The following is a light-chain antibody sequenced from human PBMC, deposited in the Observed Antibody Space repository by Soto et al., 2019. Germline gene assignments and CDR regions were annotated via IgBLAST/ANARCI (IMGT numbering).Light chain of an antibody. CDR2: DVN. Sequence: QSVLTQPASVSGSPGQSITISCTGTSSDVGAYNYVSWYQQRPGKAPKLMIYDVNHRPSGVSNRFSGAKSGNTASLTISGLQAEDEADYYCSSHTTSSTQVFGTGTKLTVL. CDR3: SSHTTSSTQV. J-gene: IGLJ1*01. CDR1: SSDVGAYNY. V-gene: IGLV2-14*01.